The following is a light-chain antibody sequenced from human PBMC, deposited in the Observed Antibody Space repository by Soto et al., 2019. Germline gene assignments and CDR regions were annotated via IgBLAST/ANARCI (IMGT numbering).Light chain of an antibody. CDR3: CSYAGGGTYV. Sequence: QSVLTQPASVSGSPGQSITISCTGTINDVGTYNLVSWFQQRPGKAPKLMIYEVTERPSGVSNRFSGSKSGNAASLTISGLQAEDEADYHCCSYAGGGTYVFGTGTKVTVL. V-gene: IGLV2-23*02. J-gene: IGLJ1*01. CDR2: EVT. CDR1: INDVGTYNL.